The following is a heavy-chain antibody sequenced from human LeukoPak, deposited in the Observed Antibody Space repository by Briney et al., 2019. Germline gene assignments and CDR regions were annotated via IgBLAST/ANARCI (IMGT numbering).Heavy chain of an antibody. CDR2: IHPSGIT. CDR1: DGSIGYY. V-gene: IGHV4-34*01. J-gene: IGHJ4*02. CDR3: SRGRDQSKTGDY. Sequence: SETLSLTCAVYDGSIGYYWSWIRRPPGKGLEWIGEIHPSGITSFNPSLKSRASISADTSKNQFSLKLTSVTAADTALYYCSRGRDQSKTGDYWGQGTLVTVSS. D-gene: IGHD2-2*01.